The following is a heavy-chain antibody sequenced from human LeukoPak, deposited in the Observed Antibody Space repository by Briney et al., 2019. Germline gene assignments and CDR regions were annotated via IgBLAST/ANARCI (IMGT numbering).Heavy chain of an antibody. CDR2: ISGSGGCT. Sequence: GGSLRLSCTAPGFTFSTYAMTWVRQAPGKGLEWVSCISGSGGCTYYADSVKGRFTISRENYKNTLYLQMNSLRAEDTAVYYCAKCARVDWLPIDYWGQGTLVTVSS. V-gene: IGHV3-23*01. D-gene: IGHD3-9*01. CDR1: GFTFSTYA. J-gene: IGHJ4*02. CDR3: AKCARVDWLPIDY.